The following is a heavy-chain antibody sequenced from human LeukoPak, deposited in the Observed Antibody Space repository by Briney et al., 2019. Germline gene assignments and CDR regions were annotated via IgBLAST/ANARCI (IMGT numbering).Heavy chain of an antibody. Sequence: GGSLRLSCAPSGFTFSSYAMSWVRQAPGKGLEWVAVTSGGGSGTYYADSVRGRFTISRDNSKNTVYLQMNSLRAEDTAIYYCAKAVGSSGYFSRDAFDIWGQGTMVTVSS. J-gene: IGHJ3*02. V-gene: IGHV3-23*01. D-gene: IGHD3-22*01. CDR3: AKAVGSSGYFSRDAFDI. CDR1: GFTFSSYA. CDR2: TSGGGSGT.